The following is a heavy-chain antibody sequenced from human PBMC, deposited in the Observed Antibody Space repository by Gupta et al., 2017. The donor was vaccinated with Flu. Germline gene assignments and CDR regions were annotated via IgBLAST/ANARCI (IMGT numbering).Heavy chain of an antibody. CDR1: GGSIGSYY. V-gene: IGHV4-59*01. CDR3: AGSRPSGGKYYFEY. J-gene: IGHJ4*02. CDR2: FYNSAST. Sequence: VSGGSIGSYYWSWIRQPPGKGLEWIGYFYNSASTKNNPSLKSRVTMSVDTSKNHFSLKLSSVTAADTAVYYCAGSRPSGGKYYFEYWGQGTLVTVSS.